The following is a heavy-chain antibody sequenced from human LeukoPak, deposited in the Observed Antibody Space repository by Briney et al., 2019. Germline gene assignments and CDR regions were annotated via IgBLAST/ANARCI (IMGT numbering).Heavy chain of an antibody. J-gene: IGHJ4*02. CDR3: ARLLIAATGKTFDY. Sequence: GESLKISCEGSGYSFTNYWIGWVRQLPGKGLEWLGIIYPGDSDTKYSPSFQGQVTISADKSISTAYLQWSSLKAADTAMYYCARLLIAATGKTFDYWGQGTLVTVSS. D-gene: IGHD6-13*01. CDR2: IYPGDSDT. V-gene: IGHV5-51*01. CDR1: GYSFTNYW.